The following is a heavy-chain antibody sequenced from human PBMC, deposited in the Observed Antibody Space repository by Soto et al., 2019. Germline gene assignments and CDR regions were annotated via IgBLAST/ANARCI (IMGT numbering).Heavy chain of an antibody. CDR2: INSDGSST. CDR3: ARGGVGRYCSSTSCYTWVFDY. CDR1: GFTFSSYW. D-gene: IGHD2-2*02. Sequence: EVQLVESGGGLVQPGGSLRLSCAASGFTFSSYWMHWVRQAPGKGLVWVSRINSDGSSTSYAGSVKGRFPIPRDNAKNTLYLQMNSLRAEDTAVYYCARGGVGRYCSSTSCYTWVFDYWGQGTLVTVSS. J-gene: IGHJ4*02. V-gene: IGHV3-74*01.